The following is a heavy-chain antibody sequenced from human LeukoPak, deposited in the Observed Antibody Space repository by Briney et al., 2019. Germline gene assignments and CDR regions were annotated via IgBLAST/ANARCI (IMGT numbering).Heavy chain of an antibody. CDR1: GGSFSGYY. Sequence: SETLSLTCAVYGGSFSGYYWSWIRQPPGKGQEWIGEINHSGSTNYNPSLKSRVTISVDTSKNQFSLKLSSVTAADTAVYYCARGPITMVRGALRYYYGMDVWGKGTTVTVSS. J-gene: IGHJ6*04. CDR2: INHSGST. V-gene: IGHV4-34*01. CDR3: ARGPITMVRGALRYYYGMDV. D-gene: IGHD3-10*01.